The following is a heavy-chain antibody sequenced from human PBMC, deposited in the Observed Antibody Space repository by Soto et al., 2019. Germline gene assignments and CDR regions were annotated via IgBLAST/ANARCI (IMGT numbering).Heavy chain of an antibody. Sequence: PSETLSLTCAVSGYSISSGYYWGWIRQTPGKGLEWIGSIYHSGSTYYNPSLKSRVTISVDTSKNQFSLKLSSVTAADTAVYYCARDSYSSGWHRGWFDPWGQGTLVTVSS. CDR2: IYHSGST. J-gene: IGHJ5*02. CDR3: ARDSYSSGWHRGWFDP. CDR1: GYSISSGYY. V-gene: IGHV4-38-2*02. D-gene: IGHD6-19*01.